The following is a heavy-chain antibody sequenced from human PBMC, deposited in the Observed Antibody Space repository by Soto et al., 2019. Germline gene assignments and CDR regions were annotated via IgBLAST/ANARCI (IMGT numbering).Heavy chain of an antibody. CDR3: ATSVGIAPTGEDGMDA. V-gene: IGHV1-69*01. CDR2: IIPILTTP. J-gene: IGHJ6*02. CDR1: GGTFSIYG. D-gene: IGHD2-8*02. Sequence: QVQLVQSGAEVKKTGSSVKVSCKASGGTFSIYGFSWVRQAPGQGPEWIGGIIPILTTPNYAQKFHGRVTIVADESTTTVYMELSSLKSEDTAVYYCATSVGIAPTGEDGMDAWGQGTSVTVSS.